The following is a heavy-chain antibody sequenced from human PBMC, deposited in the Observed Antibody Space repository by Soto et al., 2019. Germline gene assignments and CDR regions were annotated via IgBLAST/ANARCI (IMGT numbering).Heavy chain of an antibody. CDR2: INHSGST. D-gene: IGHD2-15*01. V-gene: IGHV4-34*01. CDR3: ARDGSKSDGGTDFDY. J-gene: IGHJ4*02. Sequence: SETLSLTCAVYGGSFSGYYWSWIRQPPGKGLEWIGEINHSGSTNYNPSLKSRVTISVDTSKNQFSLKLSSVTAADTAVYYCARDGSKSDGGTDFDYWGQGTLVTVSS. CDR1: GGSFSGYY.